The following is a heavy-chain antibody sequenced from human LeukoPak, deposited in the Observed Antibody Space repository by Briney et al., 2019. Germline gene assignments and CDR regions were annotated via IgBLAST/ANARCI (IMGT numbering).Heavy chain of an antibody. V-gene: IGHV1-18*01. CDR3: ARDRGPSVWGWAAEPFGGY. D-gene: IGHD2-15*01. CDR2: ISAYNGNT. J-gene: IGHJ4*02. CDR1: GYTFTSYG. Sequence: EASVKVSCKASGYTFTSYGISWVRQAPGQGLEWMGWISAYNGNTNYAQKLQGRVTMTTDTSTSTAYMELRSLRSDDTAVYYCARDRGPSVWGWAAEPFGGYWGQGTLGTVSS.